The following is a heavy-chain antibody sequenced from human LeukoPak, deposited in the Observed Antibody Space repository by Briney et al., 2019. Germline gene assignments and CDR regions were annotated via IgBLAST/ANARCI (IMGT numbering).Heavy chain of an antibody. CDR2: IYYSGST. CDR1: GGSISSYY. V-gene: IGHV4-59*01. J-gene: IGHJ6*03. D-gene: IGHD3-16*01. Sequence: PSETLSLTCTVSGGSISSYYWSWIRQPPGKGLEWIGYIYYSGSTNYNPSLKSRVTISVDTSKNQFSLKLSSVTAADTAVYHCARETSQKGAHYMDVWGKGTTVTISS. CDR3: ARETSQKGAHYMDV.